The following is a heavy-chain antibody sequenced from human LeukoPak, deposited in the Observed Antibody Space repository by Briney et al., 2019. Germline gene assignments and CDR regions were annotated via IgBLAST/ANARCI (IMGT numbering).Heavy chain of an antibody. CDR2: ISAYNGNT. D-gene: IGHD2-15*01. V-gene: IGHV1-18*01. CDR3: ARAPGSGEINFDY. CDR1: GYTFTSYG. Sequence: ASVKVSCKASGYTFTSYGISWVRQAPGQGLEWMGWISAYNGNTNYAQKLQGRVTITADKSTSTAYMDLSSLRSEDTAVYYCARAPGSGEINFDYWGQGTLVTVSS. J-gene: IGHJ4*02.